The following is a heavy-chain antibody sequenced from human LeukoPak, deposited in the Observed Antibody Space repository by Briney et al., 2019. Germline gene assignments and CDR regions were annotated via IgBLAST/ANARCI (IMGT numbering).Heavy chain of an antibody. V-gene: IGHV3-15*01. Sequence: GGSLRLSCAASRFAFSSYAMSWVRQAPGKGLEWVGRIKSKTDGGTTDYAAPVKGRFTISRDDSKNTLYLQMNSLKTEDTAVYYCTTDQAMIDYWGQGTLVTVSS. D-gene: IGHD2-2*01. CDR1: RFAFSSYA. J-gene: IGHJ4*02. CDR2: IKSKTDGGTT. CDR3: TTDQAMIDY.